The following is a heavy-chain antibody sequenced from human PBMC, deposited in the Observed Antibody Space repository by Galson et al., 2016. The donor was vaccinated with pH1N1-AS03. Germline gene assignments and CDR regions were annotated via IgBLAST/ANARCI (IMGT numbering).Heavy chain of an antibody. D-gene: IGHD3-16*01. CDR3: AREPWGSTQGEY. V-gene: IGHV3-53*01. Sequence: LRLSCAASGFTINNNYMSWVRQAPGKGLEWVSVIYGGGDTFYADSVKGRFTLSRDNSKNTVYLQMNSLRVEDTAVYYCAREPWGSTQGEYWGQGTLVTVSS. J-gene: IGHJ4*02. CDR2: IYGGGDT. CDR1: GFTINNNY.